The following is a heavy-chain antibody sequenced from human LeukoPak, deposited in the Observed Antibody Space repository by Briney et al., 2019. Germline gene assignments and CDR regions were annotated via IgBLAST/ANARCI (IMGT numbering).Heavy chain of an antibody. D-gene: IGHD3-10*01. J-gene: IGHJ3*02. CDR1: GGSISTGTYY. V-gene: IGHV4-61*02. CDR2: IYTSGST. CDR3: ARGDYYGSGSYYNSAFDI. Sequence: SQTLSLTCTVSGGSISTGTYYWSWIRQPAGKGLEWIGRIYTSGSTNYNPSLKSRVTISVDTSKNQFSLNLNSVTAADTAVYYCARGDYYGSGSYYNSAFDIWGQGTMVTVSS.